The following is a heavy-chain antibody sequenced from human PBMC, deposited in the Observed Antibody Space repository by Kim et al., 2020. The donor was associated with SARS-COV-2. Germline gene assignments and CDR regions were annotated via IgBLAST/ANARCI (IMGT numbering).Heavy chain of an antibody. V-gene: IGHV4-30-4*01. CDR2: IYYSGST. CDR1: GGSISSGDYY. Sequence: SETLSLTCTVSGGSISSGDYYWSWIRQPPGKGLEWIGYIYYSGSTYYNPSLKSRVTISVDTSKNQFSLKLSSVTAADTAVYYCAREGTTVTRFFDYWGQGTLVTVSS. CDR3: AREGTTVTRFFDY. D-gene: IGHD4-17*01. J-gene: IGHJ4*02.